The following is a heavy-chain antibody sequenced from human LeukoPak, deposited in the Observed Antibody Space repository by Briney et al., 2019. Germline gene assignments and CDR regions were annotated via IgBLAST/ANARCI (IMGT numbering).Heavy chain of an antibody. CDR3: ARERDGRFFDY. CDR2: INQDGSEK. V-gene: IGHV3-7*01. D-gene: IGHD5-24*01. CDR1: GLRFGSFW. Sequence: GGSLRLSCAVSGLRFGSFWMSWVRQAPGKGLEWVANINQDGSEKFVDSVRGRFTISRDNSKNSLHLQMNTLRAEDTAVYYCARERDGRFFDYWGQGTLVTVSS. J-gene: IGHJ4*02.